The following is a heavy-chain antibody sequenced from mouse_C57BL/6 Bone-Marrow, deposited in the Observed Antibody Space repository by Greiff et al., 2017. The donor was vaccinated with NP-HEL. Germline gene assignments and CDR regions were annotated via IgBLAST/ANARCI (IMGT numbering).Heavy chain of an antibody. CDR2: IRLKSDNYAT. CDR3: TRYYGSSHWYFDV. CDR1: GFTFSNYW. J-gene: IGHJ1*03. Sequence: DVKLQESGGGLVQPGGSMKLSCVASGFTFSNYWMNWVRQSPEKGLEWVAQIRLKSDNYATHYAESVKGRFTISRDDSKSSVYLQMNNLRAEDTGIYYCTRYYGSSHWYFDVWGTGTTVTVSS. D-gene: IGHD1-1*01. V-gene: IGHV6-3*01.